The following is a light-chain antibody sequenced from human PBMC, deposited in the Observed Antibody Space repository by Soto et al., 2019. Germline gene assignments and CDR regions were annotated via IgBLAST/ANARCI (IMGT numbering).Light chain of an antibody. V-gene: IGKV3D-15*01. Sequence: DIVLTQSPGTLSLSPGERATLSCRTSQSVSSIYLAWYQKKPDQAPRLLIYGSFTRATGIPDRFSGSGSGTEFTLTISSLQSEDFAIYYCQQYNNWPFLTFGGGTKVEIK. CDR3: QQYNNWPFLT. CDR2: GSF. J-gene: IGKJ4*01. CDR1: QSVSSIY.